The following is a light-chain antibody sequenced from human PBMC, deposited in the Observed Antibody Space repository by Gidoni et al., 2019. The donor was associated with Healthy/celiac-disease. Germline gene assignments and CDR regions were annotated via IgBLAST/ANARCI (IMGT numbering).Light chain of an antibody. J-gene: IGKJ1*01. CDR2: AAS. CDR1: QSISSY. V-gene: IGKV1-39*01. CDR3: QQSYSTPPT. Sequence: IHMTHSPSSLSASVGDRLTITCRASQSISSYLNWYQQKPGKAPKLLIYAASSLQSGVPSRFSGSGSGTDFTLTISSLQPEDFATYYCQQSYSTPPTFGQGTKVEIK.